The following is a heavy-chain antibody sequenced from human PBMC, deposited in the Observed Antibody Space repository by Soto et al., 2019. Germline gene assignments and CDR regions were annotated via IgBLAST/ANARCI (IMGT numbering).Heavy chain of an antibody. CDR2: INHSGRT. V-gene: IGHV4-34*01. D-gene: IGHD5-12*01. J-gene: IGHJ4*02. Sequence: QVQLNQSGAGLLKPSATLSLTCAVYGASFSGYSWSWIRQSPGKGLAWIGEINHSGRTNYNPSHMSGLIISVDMSKTQCSLQLNPVTAADTAVYYCAKHRLGLTPIFDNCGQGTLVVVSS. CDR3: AKHRLGLTPIFDN. CDR1: GASFSGYS.